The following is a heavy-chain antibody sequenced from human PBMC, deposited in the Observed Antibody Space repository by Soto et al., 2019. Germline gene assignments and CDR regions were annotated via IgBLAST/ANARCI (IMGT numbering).Heavy chain of an antibody. CDR1: GFSFRNYA. Sequence: DEQLVESGGGSLQPGGSLRLSCAASGFSFRNYAMTWLRQSPGKGLEWVSLISSGGGTTNYAYPVKGRFSISRDNSQNMLYLQMNGLRGEDTALYCCAKLKGGLGRFYGMDAWGQGTMVIVSS. CDR3: AKLKGGLGRFYGMDA. CDR2: ISSGGGTT. D-gene: IGHD3-3*01. V-gene: IGHV3-23*04. J-gene: IGHJ6*02.